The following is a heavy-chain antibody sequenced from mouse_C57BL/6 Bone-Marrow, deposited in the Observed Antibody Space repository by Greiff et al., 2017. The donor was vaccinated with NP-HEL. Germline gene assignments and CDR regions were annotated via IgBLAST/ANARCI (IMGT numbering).Heavy chain of an antibody. Sequence: QVQLQQSGAELVKPGASVKLSCKASGYTFTEYTIHWVKQRSGQGLEWIGWFYPGSGSILYNEKFKDKATLTADKSSSTVYMELSRLTSEDSAVYFCARQGYGNYTLYWYFDVWGTGTTVTVSS. CDR1: GYTFTEYT. J-gene: IGHJ1*03. D-gene: IGHD2-1*01. CDR3: ARQGYGNYTLYWYFDV. V-gene: IGHV1-62-2*01. CDR2: FYPGSGSI.